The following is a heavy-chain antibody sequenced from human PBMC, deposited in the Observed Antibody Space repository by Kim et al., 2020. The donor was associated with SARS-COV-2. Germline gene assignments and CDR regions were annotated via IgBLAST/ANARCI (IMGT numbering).Heavy chain of an antibody. CDR2: IYSGGST. CDR3: ARFRGYSGYEPFDY. V-gene: IGHV3-53*04. Sequence: GGSLRLSCAASGFTVSSNYMSWVRQAPGKGLEWVSVIYSGGSTYYADSVKGRFTISRHNSKNTLYLQMNSLRAEDTAVYYCARFRGYSGYEPFDYWGQGTLVTVSS. D-gene: IGHD5-12*01. CDR1: GFTVSSNY. J-gene: IGHJ4*02.